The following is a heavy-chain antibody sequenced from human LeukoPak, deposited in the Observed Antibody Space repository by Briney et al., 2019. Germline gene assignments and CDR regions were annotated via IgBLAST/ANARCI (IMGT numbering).Heavy chain of an antibody. CDR3: TRDRPGLDT. J-gene: IGHJ3*02. CDR2: IYDSGST. CDR1: GGSINSYY. V-gene: IGHV4-59*01. Sequence: SETLSLTCTVSGGSINSYYWSWIRQPPGKGLEWIGYIYDSGSTNYNPSLKSRVTISVDTSKNQFSLKLSSVTGADTAVYYCTRDRPGLDTWGQGTMVTVSS.